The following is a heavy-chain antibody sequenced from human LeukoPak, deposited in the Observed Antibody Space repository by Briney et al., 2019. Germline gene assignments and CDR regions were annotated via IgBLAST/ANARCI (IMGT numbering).Heavy chain of an antibody. CDR2: IIPIFGTA. CDR1: GGTFSSYA. Sequence: VASVKVSCKASGGTFSSYAISWVRQAPGQGLEWMGGIIPIFGTANYAQKFQGRVTITADKSTSTAYTELSSLRSEDTTVYYCARGPLDRYSKSHYYYYYYMDVWGKGTTVTVSS. V-gene: IGHV1-69*06. J-gene: IGHJ6*03. CDR3: ARGPLDRYSKSHYYYYYYMDV. D-gene: IGHD6-13*01.